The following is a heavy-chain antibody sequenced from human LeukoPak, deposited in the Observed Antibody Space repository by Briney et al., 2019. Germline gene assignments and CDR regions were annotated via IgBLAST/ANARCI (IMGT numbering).Heavy chain of an antibody. CDR1: GGSISSSSYY. CDR3: AREYITVHYFGY. D-gene: IGHD3-3*01. V-gene: IGHV4-39*07. Sequence: SETLSLTCTVSGGSISSSSYYWGWIRQPPGKGLEWIGSIYYSGSTYYNPSLKSRVTISVDTSKNQFSLKLSSVTAADTAVYYCAREYITVHYFGYWGQGTLVTVSS. CDR2: IYYSGST. J-gene: IGHJ4*02.